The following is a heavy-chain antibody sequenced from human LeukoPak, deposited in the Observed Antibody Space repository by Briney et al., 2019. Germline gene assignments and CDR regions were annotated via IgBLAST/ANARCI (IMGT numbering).Heavy chain of an antibody. D-gene: IGHD2-2*01. J-gene: IGHJ4*02. CDR2: IYHSGST. V-gene: IGHV4-38-2*02. Sequence: SETLSLTCTVSGYSISSGYYWGWIRQPPGKGLEWIGSIYHSGSTYYNPSLKSRVTISVDTSKNQFSLKLSSVTAADTAVYYCASEPPRYCSSTSCYEQHWGQGTLVTVSS. CDR1: GYSISSGYY. CDR3: ASEPPRYCSSTSCYEQH.